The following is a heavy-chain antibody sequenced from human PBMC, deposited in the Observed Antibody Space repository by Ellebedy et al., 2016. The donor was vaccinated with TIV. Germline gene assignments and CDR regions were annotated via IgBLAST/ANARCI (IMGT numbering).Heavy chain of an antibody. V-gene: IGHV3-13*01. CDR3: AAKVPKVPAAMIDYYYYYGMDV. J-gene: IGHJ6*02. CDR1: GFTFSGHD. CDR2: ITSAGDT. D-gene: IGHD2-2*01. Sequence: PGGSLRLSCAASGFTFSGHDMHWVRQPTGKGLEWVSGITSAGDTYYLGSVKGRFIISRDSAKNSLYLQMNSLRAEDTAVYYCAAKVPKVPAAMIDYYYYYGMDVWGQGTTVTVSS.